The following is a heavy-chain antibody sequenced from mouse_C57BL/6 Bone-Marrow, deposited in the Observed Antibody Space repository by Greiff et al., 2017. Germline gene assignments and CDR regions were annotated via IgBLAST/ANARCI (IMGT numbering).Heavy chain of an antibody. V-gene: IGHV1-81*01. CDR1: GYTFTSYG. D-gene: IGHD2-4*01. CDR2: IYPRSGNT. Sequence: QVQLQQSGAELARPGASVKLSCKASGYTFTSYGISWVKQRTGQGLEWIGEIYPRSGNTYYNEKFKGKATLTADKSSSTAYMELRSLTSEDSAVYFCARSGDDYDRFAYWGQGTLVTVSA. J-gene: IGHJ3*01. CDR3: ARSGDDYDRFAY.